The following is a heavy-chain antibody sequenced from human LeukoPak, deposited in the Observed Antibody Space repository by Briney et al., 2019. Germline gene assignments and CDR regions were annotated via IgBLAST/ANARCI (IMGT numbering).Heavy chain of an antibody. D-gene: IGHD2-15*01. CDR2: IKQDGSEK. J-gene: IGHJ1*01. Sequence: GGSLRLSCAASGFTFSSYWMRWVRQAPGKGLEWVANIKQDGSEKYYVDSVKGRFTISRDNAKNSLYLQMNSLRAEDTAVYYCARVGLGYCSGGSCYSRYFQHWGQGTLVTVSS. V-gene: IGHV3-7*01. CDR3: ARVGLGYCSGGSCYSRYFQH. CDR1: GFTFSSYW.